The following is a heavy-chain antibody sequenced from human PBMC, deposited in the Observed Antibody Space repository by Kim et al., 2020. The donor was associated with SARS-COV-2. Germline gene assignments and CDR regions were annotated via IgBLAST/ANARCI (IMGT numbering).Heavy chain of an antibody. CDR3: AKGMVRGGFDY. CDR2: ISWNSGSI. Sequence: GGSLRLSCAASGFTFDDYAMHWVRQAPGKGLEWVSGISWNSGSIGYADSVKGRFTISRDNAKNSLYLQMNSLRAEDTALYYCAKGMVRGGFDYWGQGTLVTVSS. D-gene: IGHD3-10*01. J-gene: IGHJ4*02. V-gene: IGHV3-9*01. CDR1: GFTFDDYA.